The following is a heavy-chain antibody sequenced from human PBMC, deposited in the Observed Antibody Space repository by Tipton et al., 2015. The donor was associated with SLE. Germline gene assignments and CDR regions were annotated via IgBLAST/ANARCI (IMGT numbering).Heavy chain of an antibody. Sequence: SLRLSCAASGFTFSSYAMHWVRQAPGKGLEWVAVISYDGSNKYYADSVKGRFTISRDNSKNTLYLQMNSLRAEDTAVYYCVKDRQWLFPFDAFDIWGQGTMVTVSS. CDR2: ISYDGSNK. J-gene: IGHJ3*02. CDR3: VKDRQWLFPFDAFDI. CDR1: GFTFSSYA. V-gene: IGHV3-30-3*01. D-gene: IGHD6-19*01.